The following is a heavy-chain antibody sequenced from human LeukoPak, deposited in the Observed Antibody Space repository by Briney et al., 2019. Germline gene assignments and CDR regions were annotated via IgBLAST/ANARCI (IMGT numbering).Heavy chain of an antibody. Sequence: GGSLRLSCAASGFTSGFTFDDYGMNWVRQVPGKGLEWVSGISRDGGRTGYADSVQGRFTISRDDSRNSLHLQMNSLRVEDTAFYYCVKDSNYDFWSGYYKGFDNWGQGTLVTVSS. CDR3: VKDSNYDFWSGYYKGFDN. D-gene: IGHD3-3*01. J-gene: IGHJ4*02. CDR1: GFTFDDYG. V-gene: IGHV3-20*04. CDR2: ISRDGGRT.